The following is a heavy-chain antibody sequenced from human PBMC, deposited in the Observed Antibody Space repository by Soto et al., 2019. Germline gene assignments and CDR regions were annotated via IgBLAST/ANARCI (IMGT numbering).Heavy chain of an antibody. Sequence: SETLSLTCTVSGGSISSYYWSWIRQPPGKGLEWIGYIYYSGSTNYNPSLKSRVTISVDTSKNQFSLKLSSVTAADTAVYYCARPVVPAAMYGAFDIWGQGTMVTVSS. CDR3: ARPVVPAAMYGAFDI. D-gene: IGHD2-2*01. V-gene: IGHV4-59*08. J-gene: IGHJ3*02. CDR2: IYYSGST. CDR1: GGSISSYY.